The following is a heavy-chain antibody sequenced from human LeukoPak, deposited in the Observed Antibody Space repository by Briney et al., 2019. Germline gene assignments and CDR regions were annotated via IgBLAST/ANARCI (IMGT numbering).Heavy chain of an antibody. CDR2: IYPADSNT. D-gene: IGHD2-15*01. J-gene: IGHJ5*02. CDR3: ARGPRYCSGGSCYSWFDP. CDR1: GYSFTTYW. Sequence: GESLKISCKGSGYSFTTYWIGWVRQMPGKGLEWMGIIYPADSNTRYSPSFQGQVTISADKPISTAYLQWSSLKASDTAMYYCARGPRYCSGGSCYSWFDPWGQGTLVTVSS. V-gene: IGHV5-51*04.